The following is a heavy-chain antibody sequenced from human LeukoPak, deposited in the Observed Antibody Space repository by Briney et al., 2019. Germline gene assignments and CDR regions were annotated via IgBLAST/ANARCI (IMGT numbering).Heavy chain of an antibody. CDR1: GFTFSDYY. J-gene: IGHJ3*02. CDR3: ARDDYGGNGLAFDI. D-gene: IGHD4-23*01. V-gene: IGHV3-11*01. Sequence: GGSLRLSCAASGFTFSDYYMSWIRQAPGKGLEWVSYISSSGSTIYYADSVKSRFTISRDNAKNSLYLQMNSLRAEDTAVYYCARDDYGGNGLAFDIWGQGTMVTVSS. CDR2: ISSSGSTI.